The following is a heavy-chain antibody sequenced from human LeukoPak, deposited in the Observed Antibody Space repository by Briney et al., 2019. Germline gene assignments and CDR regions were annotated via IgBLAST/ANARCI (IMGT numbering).Heavy chain of an antibody. V-gene: IGHV3-48*02. Sequence: GGSLRLSCAASGFTFSTYSMDRVRQAPGKRLEWVSYISSSGTTIYYADSVKGRFTISRDNAKNSLYLQMNSLGDEDTAVYYCARDPGYGGVPWGQGTLVTVSS. CDR3: ARDPGYGGVP. CDR1: GFTFSTYS. J-gene: IGHJ5*02. CDR2: ISSSGTTI. D-gene: IGHD4-23*01.